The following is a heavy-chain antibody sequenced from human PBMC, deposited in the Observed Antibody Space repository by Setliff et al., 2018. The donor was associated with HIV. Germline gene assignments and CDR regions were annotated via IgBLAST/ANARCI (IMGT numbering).Heavy chain of an antibody. V-gene: IGHV4-59*01. Sequence: SETLSLTCTVSGGSISSYYWSWIRQPPGKGLEWIGYIYYSGSTNYNPSLKSRVTISVDTSKNQFSLKLSSVTAADTAVYYCARSYYNFASGYYYYYMDVWGKGNTVTVSS. CDR1: GGSISSYY. CDR3: ARSYYNFASGYYYYYMDV. J-gene: IGHJ6*03. D-gene: IGHD3-3*01. CDR2: IYYSGST.